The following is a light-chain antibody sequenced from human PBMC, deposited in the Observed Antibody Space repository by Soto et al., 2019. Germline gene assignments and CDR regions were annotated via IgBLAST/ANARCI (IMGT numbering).Light chain of an antibody. J-gene: IGKJ2*01. CDR1: QSVSSSY. CDR2: GAS. V-gene: IGKV3-20*01. Sequence: EIVLTQSPGTLSLSPGERATLSCRASQSVSSSYLAWYQQKPGQAPRLLIYGASSRATGIPDRFSGSGSGTDCTLTISRLEPEDFAVYYCQQYGSSLGQGTKLEIK. CDR3: QQYGSS.